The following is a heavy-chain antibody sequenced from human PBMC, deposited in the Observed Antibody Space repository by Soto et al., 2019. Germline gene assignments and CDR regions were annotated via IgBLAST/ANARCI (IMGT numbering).Heavy chain of an antibody. CDR1: GFTFSAYA. J-gene: IGHJ4*02. Sequence: PRGSLRLSCAASGFTFSAYAMSWVRQAPGKGLEWGSGISGSGGITYYADSVKGRFTISRDNSKNTLYLQMNSLRAEDTAVYYCAHLYYVWGIYRYSPKSLEYWGQGTLVTVSS. CDR2: ISGSGGIT. V-gene: IGHV3-23*01. CDR3: AHLYYVWGIYRYSPKSLEY. D-gene: IGHD3-16*02.